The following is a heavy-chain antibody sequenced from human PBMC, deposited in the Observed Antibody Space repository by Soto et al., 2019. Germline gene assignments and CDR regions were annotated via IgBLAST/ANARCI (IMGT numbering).Heavy chain of an antibody. CDR1: GGTFSSYT. Sequence: ASVKVSCKASGGTFSSYTISWVRQAPGQGLEWMGRIIPILGIANYAQKFQGRVTITADKSTSTAYMELRSLRSDDTAVYYCARAPQQLVRYVEYWGQGTLVTVSS. CDR3: ARAPQQLVRYVEY. D-gene: IGHD6-13*01. V-gene: IGHV1-69*02. CDR2: IIPILGIA. J-gene: IGHJ4*02.